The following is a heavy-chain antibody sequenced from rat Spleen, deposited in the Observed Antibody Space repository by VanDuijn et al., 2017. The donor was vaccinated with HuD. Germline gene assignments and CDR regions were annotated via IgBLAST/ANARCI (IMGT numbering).Heavy chain of an antibody. CDR1: SYSITNNY. V-gene: IGHV3-1*01. J-gene: IGHJ2*01. Sequence: EVQLQESGPGLVKPSQSLSLTCSVTSYSITNNYWGWIRRFPGNKMEWIGHISYTGSTSYNPSLKSRISITRDTSKNQFFLQLNSVTTEDTATYYCARYGYNLFDYWGQGVMVAVSS. CDR2: ISYTGST. CDR3: ARYGYNLFDY. D-gene: IGHD1-9*01.